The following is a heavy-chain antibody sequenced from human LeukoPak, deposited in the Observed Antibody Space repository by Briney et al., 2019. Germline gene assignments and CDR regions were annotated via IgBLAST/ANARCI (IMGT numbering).Heavy chain of an antibody. CDR1: GGSISSYY. V-gene: IGHV4-59*01. J-gene: IGHJ3*02. CDR2: IYYSGST. CDR3: ARQGAEYYYDSREVGDAFDI. Sequence: SETLSLTCTVSGGSISSYYWSWIRQPPGKGLEWIGYIYYSGSTNYNPSLESRVTISEDTSKNQFSLKLSSVTAADTAVYYCARQGAEYYYDSREVGDAFDIWGQGTMVTVSS. D-gene: IGHD3-22*01.